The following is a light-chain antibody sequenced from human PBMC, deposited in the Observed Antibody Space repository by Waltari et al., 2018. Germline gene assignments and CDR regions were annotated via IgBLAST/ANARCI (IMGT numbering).Light chain of an antibody. CDR2: YKSDSDK. V-gene: IGLV5-45*03. CDR1: IGLNVVTYR. Sequence: QAVLTQPSSLSASPGASPSLTFALLIGLNVVTYRLSWYQQKPGSHPQYLLTYKSDSDKQQGSGVPRRLSGYKDASANAGILLISGLQSEDEADYYCMIWQSRAWVFGGGTKLTVL. CDR3: MIWQSRAWV. J-gene: IGLJ3*02.